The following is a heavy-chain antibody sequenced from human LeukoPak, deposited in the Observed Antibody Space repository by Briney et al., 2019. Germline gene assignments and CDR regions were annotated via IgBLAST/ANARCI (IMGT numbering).Heavy chain of an antibody. CDR1: GDSVSSSRSA. D-gene: IGHD3-3*02. V-gene: IGHV6-1*01. CDR3: ARDNLRSQALNDY. CDR2: TYYRSKWYN. J-gene: IGHJ4*02. Sequence: SQTLSLTCVISGDSVSSSRSAWNWIRQSPSRGLEWLGRTYYRSKWYNDYAVSVKSRITINPDTSKNQFSLQLNSVTPEDTAVYYCARDNLRSQALNDYWGQGTLVTVSS.